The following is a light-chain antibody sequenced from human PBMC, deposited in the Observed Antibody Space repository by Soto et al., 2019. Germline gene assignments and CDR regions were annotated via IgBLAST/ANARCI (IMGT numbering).Light chain of an antibody. J-gene: IGKJ2*01. CDR1: QSVSSSY. CDR2: GAS. V-gene: IGKV3-20*01. Sequence: EIVLTQSPGTLSLSPGERATLSCRASQSVSSSYLAWYQQKPGQAPRLLIYGASSRATGIPDRFSGSGSGTDFTLTISRLEPEAVAVYYCQQYGRAPPYTFGQGTKLEIK. CDR3: QQYGRAPPYT.